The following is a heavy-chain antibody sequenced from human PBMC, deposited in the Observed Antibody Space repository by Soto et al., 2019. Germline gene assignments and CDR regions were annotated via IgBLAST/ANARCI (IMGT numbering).Heavy chain of an antibody. CDR2: INPNSGGT. D-gene: IGHD3-22*01. CDR3: ARVATYYYDSSGYYPQGFDP. CDR1: GYTFTGYY. Sequence: ASVKVSCKASGYTFTGYYMHWVRQAPGQGLEWMGWINPNSGGTNYAQKFQGRVNMTRDTSISTAYMELSRLRSDDTAVYYCARVATYYYDSSGYYPQGFDPWGQGTLVTVSS. J-gene: IGHJ5*02. V-gene: IGHV1-2*02.